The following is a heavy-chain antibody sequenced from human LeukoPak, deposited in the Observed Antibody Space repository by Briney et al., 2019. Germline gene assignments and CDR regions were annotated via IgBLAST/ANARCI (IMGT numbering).Heavy chain of an antibody. J-gene: IGHJ5*02. Sequence: PGGSLRLSCAVSGFTFRSYAMSWVRQAPGKGLEWVSAISGSGGSTYYADSVKGRFTISRDNSKNTLYLQMNSPRAEDTAVYYCAKEGIQLWDWFDPWGQGTLVTVSS. CDR1: GFTFRSYA. CDR3: AKEGIQLWDWFDP. D-gene: IGHD5-18*01. CDR2: ISGSGGST. V-gene: IGHV3-23*01.